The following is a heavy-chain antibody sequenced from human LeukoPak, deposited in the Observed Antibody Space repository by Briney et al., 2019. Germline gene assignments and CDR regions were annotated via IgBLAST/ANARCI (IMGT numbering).Heavy chain of an antibody. Sequence: GGSLRLSCAASGFTFDDYGMSWVRQAPGKGLEWVSAISGSGGNTYYADFVKGRFTISRDNSKNTLYLQMNSLRAEDTAVYYCARDRVVTPFGNDRYFDLWGRGTLVTVSS. J-gene: IGHJ2*01. CDR1: GFTFDDYG. V-gene: IGHV3-23*01. CDR3: ARDRVVTPFGNDRYFDL. CDR2: ISGSGGNT. D-gene: IGHD4-23*01.